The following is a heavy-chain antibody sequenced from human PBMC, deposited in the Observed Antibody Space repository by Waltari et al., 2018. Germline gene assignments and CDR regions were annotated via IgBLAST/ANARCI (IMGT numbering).Heavy chain of an antibody. Sequence: EMQLVESGGGLVQPGGSVRLSCATSVFTLGSYGMSWVRQAPGKGLEWVANIKQDASEEYYVDSVKGRFTISKDNAKNSLSLQMNSLRAEDTAVYYCATGSTARGYYGMDVWGQGTTVTVSS. CDR3: ATGSTARGYYGMDV. CDR2: IKQDASEE. V-gene: IGHV3-7*01. D-gene: IGHD3-10*01. J-gene: IGHJ6*02. CDR1: VFTLGSYG.